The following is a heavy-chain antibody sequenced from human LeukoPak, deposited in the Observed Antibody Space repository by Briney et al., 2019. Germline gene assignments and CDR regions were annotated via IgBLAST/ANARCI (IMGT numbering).Heavy chain of an antibody. Sequence: GGSLRLSCAASGFTVSSNYMSWLRQAPGKGLEWVSVTYSGGSTYYADSVKGRFTISRDNSKNTLYLQMNSLRAEDTAVYYCARAAVAVDWFDPWGQGTLVTVSS. J-gene: IGHJ5*02. D-gene: IGHD6-19*01. CDR3: ARAAVAVDWFDP. CDR1: GFTVSSNY. V-gene: IGHV3-66*02. CDR2: TYSGGST.